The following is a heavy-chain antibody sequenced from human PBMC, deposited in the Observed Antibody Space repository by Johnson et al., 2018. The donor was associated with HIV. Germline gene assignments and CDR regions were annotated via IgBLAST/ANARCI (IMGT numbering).Heavy chain of an antibody. V-gene: IGHV3-33*01. CDR1: GFTFSSYG. Sequence: QVQLVESGGGVVQPGRSLRLSCAASGFTFSSYGMYWVRQAPGKGLEWVAVIWYDGSYKYYGDSVKGRFTISRDNSKNTLYMQMNSLRAEDTAVYYCARVLSWWSGAFDLWGQGTMVTVSS. CDR3: ARVLSWWSGAFDL. J-gene: IGHJ3*01. CDR2: IWYDGSYK. D-gene: IGHD2-21*01.